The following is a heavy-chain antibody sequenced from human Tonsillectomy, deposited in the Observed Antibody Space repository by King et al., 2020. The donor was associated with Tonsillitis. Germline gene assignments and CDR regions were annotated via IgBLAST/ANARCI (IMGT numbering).Heavy chain of an antibody. CDR3: AGDRDYYEHSEYIGMDV. CDR2: ISSSSSYT. J-gene: IGHJ6*04. CDR1: RFTFSDYY. D-gene: IGHD3-16*01. V-gene: IGHV3-11*05. Sequence: VQLVESGGGLVKPGGSLRLSCAASRFTFSDYYMSWIRQAPGKGLEWVSSISSSSSYTNYADSVKGRFTISRDNAKNSLYLQMNSLRAEDTAVYYWAGDRDYYEHSEYIGMDVWGKGTTVTVSS.